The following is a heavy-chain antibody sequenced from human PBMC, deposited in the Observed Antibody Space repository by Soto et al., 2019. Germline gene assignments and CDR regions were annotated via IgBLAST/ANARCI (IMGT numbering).Heavy chain of an antibody. CDR2: IYYSGST. CDR3: ARSYRRYCSGGSCSSYYFYYMDV. J-gene: IGHJ6*03. CDR1: GGSISSYY. Sequence: SETLSLTCTVSGGSISSYYWSWTRQPPGKGLEWIGYIYYSGSTNYNPSLKSRVTISVDTSKNQFSLKLSSVTAADTAVYYCARSYRRYCSGGSCSSYYFYYMDVLGKGTTVT. V-gene: IGHV4-59*01. D-gene: IGHD2-15*01.